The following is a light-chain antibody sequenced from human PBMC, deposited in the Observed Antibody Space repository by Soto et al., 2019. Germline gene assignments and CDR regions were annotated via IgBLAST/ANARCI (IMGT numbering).Light chain of an antibody. V-gene: IGLV2-11*01. CDR3: CSYAGTYTYV. J-gene: IGLJ1*01. Sequence: QSALTQPRSVSGSPGQSVTISCTGTYSDVGLYDYLSWYQQHPGKAPKLIISDVTKRPSGVPDRFSGSKSGNTASLTISGLQAEYEADYYCCSYAGTYTYVFGSGTKLTVL. CDR1: YSDVGLYDY. CDR2: DVT.